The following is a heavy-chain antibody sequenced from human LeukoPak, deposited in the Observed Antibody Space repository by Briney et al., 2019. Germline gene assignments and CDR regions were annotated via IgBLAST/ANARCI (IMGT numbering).Heavy chain of an antibody. CDR2: ISYDGSNK. CDR3: ARDGMYYDFWSGLNWFDP. J-gene: IGHJ5*02. D-gene: IGHD3-3*01. Sequence: GRSLRLSCAASGFTFSSYAMHWVRQAPGKGLEWVAVISYDGSNKYYADSVKGRFTISRDNSKNTLYLQMNSLRAEDTAVYYCARDGMYYDFWSGLNWFDPWGQGTLVTVSS. V-gene: IGHV3-30*01. CDR1: GFTFSSYA.